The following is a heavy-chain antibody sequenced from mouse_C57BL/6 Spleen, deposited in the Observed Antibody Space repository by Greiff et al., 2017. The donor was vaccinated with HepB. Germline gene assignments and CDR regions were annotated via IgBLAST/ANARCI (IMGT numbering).Heavy chain of an antibody. Sequence: QVQLQQPGAELVKPGASVKLSCKASGYTFTSYWMHWVMQRPGRGLEWIGRIDPNSGGTKYNEKFKSKATLAVDKPSSTAYMQLSSLTSEDSAVYYCARDSSSGYNYAMDYWGQGTSVTVSS. CDR3: ARDSSSGYNYAMDY. D-gene: IGHD3-2*02. V-gene: IGHV1-72*01. CDR1: GYTFTSYW. CDR2: IDPNSGGT. J-gene: IGHJ4*01.